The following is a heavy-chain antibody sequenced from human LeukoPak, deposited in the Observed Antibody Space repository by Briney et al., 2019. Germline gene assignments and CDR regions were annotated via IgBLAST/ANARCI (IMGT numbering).Heavy chain of an antibody. V-gene: IGHV3-7*01. J-gene: IGHJ6*03. CDR3: ARVPYDFWSGYVLFYYYMDV. D-gene: IGHD3-3*01. CDR2: IKQDGSEK. CDR1: GFTFSSYW. Sequence: GGSLRLSCAASGFTFSSYWMSWVRQAPGKGLEWVAIIKQDGSEKYYVDSVKGRFTISRDNAKNSLYLQMNSLRAEDTAVYYCARVPYDFWSGYVLFYYYMDVWGKGTTVSVSS.